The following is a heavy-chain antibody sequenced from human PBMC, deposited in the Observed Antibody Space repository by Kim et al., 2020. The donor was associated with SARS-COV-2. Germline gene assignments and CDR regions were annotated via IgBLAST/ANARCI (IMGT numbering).Heavy chain of an antibody. V-gene: IGHV4-34*01. Sequence: SETLSLTCAVYGGSFSGYYWSWIRQPPGKGLEWIGEINHSGSTNYNPSLKSQVTISVDTSKNQFSLKLSSVTAADTAVYYCARLSLKNYYGSGSYQHGSDYWGQGTLVTVSS. J-gene: IGHJ4*02. CDR1: GGSFSGYY. D-gene: IGHD3-10*01. CDR3: ARLSLKNYYGSGSYQHGSDY. CDR2: INHSGST.